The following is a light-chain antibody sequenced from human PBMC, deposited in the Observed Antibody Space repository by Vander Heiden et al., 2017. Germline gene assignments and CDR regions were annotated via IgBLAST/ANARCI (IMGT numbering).Light chain of an antibody. J-gene: IGLJ3*02. CDR2: GDS. CDR1: SSNIGAGYD. CDR3: QSYDSSLSGWV. V-gene: IGLV1-40*01. Sequence: QSVLTQPPPVSGAPGQRVTISCTGRSSNIGAGYDVHSYQQLPGTAHRLLIYGDSNRPSGVPDRFSGSKSGTSASLAITGLQAEDEADYYCQSYDSSLSGWVFGGGTKLTVL.